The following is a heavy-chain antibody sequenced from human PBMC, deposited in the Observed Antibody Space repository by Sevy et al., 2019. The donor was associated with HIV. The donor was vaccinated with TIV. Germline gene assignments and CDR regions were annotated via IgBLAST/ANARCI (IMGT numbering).Heavy chain of an antibody. J-gene: IGHJ6*03. CDR2: IYYSGST. Sequence: SETLSLTCTVSGGSISSYYWSWIRQPPGKGLEWIGYIYYSGSTNYNPALKSRVTISVDTSKKQFSLKLSSVTVADTAVYYCARVPSGSYRNYYYYYIDVWGKRTTVTVSS. V-gene: IGHV4-59*01. CDR3: ARVPSGSYRNYYYYYIDV. D-gene: IGHD1-26*01. CDR1: GGSISSYY.